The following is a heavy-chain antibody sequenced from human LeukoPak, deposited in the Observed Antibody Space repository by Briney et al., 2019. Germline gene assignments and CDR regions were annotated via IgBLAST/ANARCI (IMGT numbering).Heavy chain of an antibody. Sequence: SETLSLTCTVSGGSISSYYWSWIRQPPGKGLEWIGYIYYSGSTNYNPSLKSRVTISVDTSKNQSSLKLSSVTAADTAVYYCARAPGMDCSGGSCYFRDYWGQGTLVTVSS. J-gene: IGHJ4*02. CDR2: IYYSGST. D-gene: IGHD2-15*01. V-gene: IGHV4-59*01. CDR3: ARAPGMDCSGGSCYFRDY. CDR1: GGSISSYY.